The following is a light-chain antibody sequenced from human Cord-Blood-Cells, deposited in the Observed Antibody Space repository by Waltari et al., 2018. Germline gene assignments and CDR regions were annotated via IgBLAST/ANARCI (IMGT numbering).Light chain of an antibody. Sequence: QSALTQPAPVSGSPGQSITISCTGTSSDVGGYNYVPWYQQHPGKAPKLMIYGVSNRPSGVSNRFSGSKSGNTASLTISGLQAEDEADYYCSSYTSSSTLVVFGGGTKLTVL. CDR1: SSDVGGYNY. V-gene: IGLV2-14*01. J-gene: IGLJ2*01. CDR3: SSYTSSSTLVV. CDR2: GVS.